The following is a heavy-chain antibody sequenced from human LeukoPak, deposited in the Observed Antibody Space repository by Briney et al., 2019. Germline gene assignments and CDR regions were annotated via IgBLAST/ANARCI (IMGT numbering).Heavy chain of an antibody. CDR2: INPSGGST. CDR1: GYTFTSYY. D-gene: IGHD4-17*01. Sequence: ASVKVSCKASGYTFTSYYMHWVRQAPGQGLEWMGIINPSGGSTSYAQKFQGRVTMTRDTSMSTVYMELSSLRSEDTAVYYCARDRGPTVTADYWGQGTLVTVSS. J-gene: IGHJ4*02. CDR3: ARDRGPTVTADY. V-gene: IGHV1-46*01.